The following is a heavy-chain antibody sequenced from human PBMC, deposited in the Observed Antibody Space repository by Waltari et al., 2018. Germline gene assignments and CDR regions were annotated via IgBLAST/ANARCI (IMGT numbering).Heavy chain of an antibody. J-gene: IGHJ4*02. CDR3: AKVWGFFYFDF. CDR2: VSNGVGSS. D-gene: IGHD7-27*01. Sequence: GKGLEWVSIVSNGVGSSYYADSVKGRFTVSRDSSNNTLYLQINSLRDEDTAMYYCAKVWGFFYFDFWGRGTLVTVSS. V-gene: IGHV3-23*01.